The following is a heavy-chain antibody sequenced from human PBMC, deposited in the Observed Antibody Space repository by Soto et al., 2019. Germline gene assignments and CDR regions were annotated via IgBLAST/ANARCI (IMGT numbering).Heavy chain of an antibody. J-gene: IGHJ6*02. Sequence: SLRLSCAASGFTFSSYEMNWVRQAPGKGLEWVSYISSSGSTIYYADSVKGRFTISRDNAKNSLYLQMNSLRAEDTAVYYCASLRWWDYYGMDVWGQGTTVTVSS. V-gene: IGHV3-48*03. CDR3: ASLRWWDYYGMDV. D-gene: IGHD4-17*01. CDR1: GFTFSSYE. CDR2: ISSSGSTI.